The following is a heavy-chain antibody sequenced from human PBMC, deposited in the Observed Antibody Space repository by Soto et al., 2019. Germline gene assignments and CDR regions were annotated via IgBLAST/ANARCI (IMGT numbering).Heavy chain of an antibody. CDR2: IKQDGSEK. V-gene: IGHV3-7*05. Sequence: EVQLVESGGGLVQPGGSLRLSCAASGFTLSSYWMSWVRQAPGKGLEWVAKIKQDGSEKYYVDSVKGRFTISRDNAKNSLYLQMNSLRAEDTAVYYCARVPGSGYNYGSTFDYWGQGTLVTVSS. CDR3: ARVPGSGYNYGSTFDY. CDR1: GFTLSSYW. D-gene: IGHD5-18*01. J-gene: IGHJ4*02.